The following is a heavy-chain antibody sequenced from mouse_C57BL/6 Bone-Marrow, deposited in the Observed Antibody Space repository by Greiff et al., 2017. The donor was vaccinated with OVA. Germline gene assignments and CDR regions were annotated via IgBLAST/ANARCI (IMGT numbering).Heavy chain of an antibody. CDR1: GFTFSDYG. D-gene: IGHD1-1*01. V-gene: IGHV5-17*01. J-gene: IGHJ4*01. CDR3: ARSYGSSYGDYAMDY. Sequence: EVQGVESGGGLVKPGGSLKLSCAASGFTFSDYGMHWVRQAPEKGLEWVAYISSGSSTIYYADTVKGRFTISRDNAKNTLFLQMNSLRSEDTAMYYCARSYGSSYGDYAMDYWGQGTSVTVSS. CDR2: ISSGSSTI.